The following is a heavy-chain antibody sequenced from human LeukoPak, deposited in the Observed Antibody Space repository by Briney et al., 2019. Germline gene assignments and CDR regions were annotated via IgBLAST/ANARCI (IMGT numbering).Heavy chain of an antibody. J-gene: IGHJ4*02. CDR2: ISSSSTI. V-gene: IGHV3-48*01. Sequence: GGSLRLSCAASGFTFSSYAMNWVRQAPGKGLEWVSYISSSSTIYYADSVKGRFTISRDNAKNSLYLQMNSLRAEDTAVYYCARSAWVDCFDYWGQGTLVTVSS. CDR3: ARSAWVDCFDY. CDR1: GFTFSSYA. D-gene: IGHD2-15*01.